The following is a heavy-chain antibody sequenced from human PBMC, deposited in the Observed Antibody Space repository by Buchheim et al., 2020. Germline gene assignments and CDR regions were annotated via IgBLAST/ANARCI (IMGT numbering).Heavy chain of an antibody. V-gene: IGHV3-30*03. CDR1: GFTFSSYG. J-gene: IGHJ4*02. Sequence: QVQLVESGGGVVQPGRSLRLSCAASGFTFSSYGMHWVRQAPGKGLKWVAVISNDGRNKYYGDSVKGRFTISRDNSYNTLYLQMNSLTVEDTAVYYCGRDRSRAVFGDYGEVDYWGQGTL. CDR2: ISNDGRNK. D-gene: IGHD4-17*01. CDR3: GRDRSRAVFGDYGEVDY.